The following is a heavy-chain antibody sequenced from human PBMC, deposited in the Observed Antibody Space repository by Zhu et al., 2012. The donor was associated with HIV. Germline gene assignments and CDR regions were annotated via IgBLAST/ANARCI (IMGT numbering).Heavy chain of an antibody. CDR1: GGSISSYY. CDR3: ARVYIAAAERAFDI. Sequence: QVQLQESGPGLVKPSETLSLTCTVSGGSISSYYWSWIRQPPGKGLEWIGYIYYSGSTNYNPSLKSRVTISVDTSKNQFSLKLSSVTAADTAVYYCARVYIAAAERAFDIWGQGTTVTVSS. V-gene: IGHV4-59*01. CDR2: IYYSGST. J-gene: IGHJ3*02. D-gene: IGHD6-13*01.